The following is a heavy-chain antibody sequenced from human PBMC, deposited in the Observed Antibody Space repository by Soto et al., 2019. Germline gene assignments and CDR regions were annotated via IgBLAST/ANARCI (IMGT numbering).Heavy chain of an antibody. Sequence: QVQLQESGPGLVRPSETLSLTCTLSGGSFSPNYWSWLRQPPGKGLEWVGDIYYGGTTSYNPSLKTRVTMSLETSKRQYSLRLSSVTAADTAVYYCARLGNYYQSVDPWGPGTLVTVSS. V-gene: IGHV4-59*08. CDR3: ARLGNYYQSVDP. CDR1: GGSFSPNY. CDR2: IYYGGTT. J-gene: IGHJ5*02. D-gene: IGHD4-4*01.